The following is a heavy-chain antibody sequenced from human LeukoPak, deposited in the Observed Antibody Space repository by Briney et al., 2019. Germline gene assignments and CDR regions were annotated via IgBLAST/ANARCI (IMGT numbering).Heavy chain of an antibody. CDR2: ISSSSSYI. CDR1: GFTFSSYS. D-gene: IGHD6-6*01. Sequence: PGGSLRLSCAASGFTFSSYSMNWVRQAPGKGLEWVSSISSSSSYIYYADSVKGRFTISRDNAKNSLYLQMNSLRAEDTAVYYCARAARPVFGNWFDPWGQGTLVTVSS. J-gene: IGHJ5*02. CDR3: ARAARPVFGNWFDP. V-gene: IGHV3-21*01.